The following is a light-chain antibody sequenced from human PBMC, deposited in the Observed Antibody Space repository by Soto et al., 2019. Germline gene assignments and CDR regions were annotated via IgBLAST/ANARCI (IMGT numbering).Light chain of an antibody. CDR3: SSYTDSSNYV. CDR2: QVT. Sequence: QSVLTQPSSVCGSPGQSITISCTGTISDLAIYNYVSWYQQQPGKAPKLMIYQVTNRPSGVSNRFSGSRYGNTASLTISGLQAEDEADYYCSSYTDSSNYVFGTGTKVTVL. J-gene: IGLJ1*01. CDR1: ISDLAIYNY. V-gene: IGLV2-14*01.